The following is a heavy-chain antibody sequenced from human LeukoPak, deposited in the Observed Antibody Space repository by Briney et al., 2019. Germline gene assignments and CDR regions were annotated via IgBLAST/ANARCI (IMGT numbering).Heavy chain of an antibody. Sequence: GGSLRLSCAASGFTFSSYAMSWVRQAPGKGLEWVSAISGSGGSTYYADSVKGRFTISRDNSKNTLYLQMNSLRAEDTAVYYCAKSAIAVAGTLEWYFDLWGRGTLVTVSS. CDR3: AKSAIAVAGTLEWYFDL. CDR1: GFTFSSYA. CDR2: ISGSGGST. D-gene: IGHD6-19*01. V-gene: IGHV3-23*01. J-gene: IGHJ2*01.